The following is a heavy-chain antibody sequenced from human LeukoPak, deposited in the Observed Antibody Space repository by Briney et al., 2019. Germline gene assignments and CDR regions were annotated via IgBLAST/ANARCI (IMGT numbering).Heavy chain of an antibody. V-gene: IGHV4-59*01. CDR2: IYYSGST. Sequence: SETLSLTCTVSGGSISSYYWSWIRQPPGKGLEWIGYIYYSGSTNYNPSLKSRVTISVDTSKNQFSLKLSSVTTADTAVYYCARSIAAAGGGYWFDPWGQGTLVTVSS. CDR1: GGSISSYY. CDR3: ARSIAAAGGGYWFDP. D-gene: IGHD6-13*01. J-gene: IGHJ5*02.